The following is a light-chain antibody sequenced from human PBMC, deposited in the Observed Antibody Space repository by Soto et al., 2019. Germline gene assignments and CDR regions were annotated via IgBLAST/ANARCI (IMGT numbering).Light chain of an antibody. CDR2: GAS. CDR1: QSVSSSY. V-gene: IGKV3-20*01. Sequence: IVLTQSPGTLSLSPGERATLSCRASQSVSSSYLAWYQPKPGQAHRLLSDGASSRATGIPDRFSGSGSGTDCTLTISRLESDDFAVYYCQQHGTSPLTFGGGTKVDI. J-gene: IGKJ4*01. CDR3: QQHGTSPLT.